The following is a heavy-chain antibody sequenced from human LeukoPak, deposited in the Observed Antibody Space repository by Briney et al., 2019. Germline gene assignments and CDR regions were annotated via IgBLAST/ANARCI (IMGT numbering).Heavy chain of an antibody. Sequence: SGTLSLTCAVSGGSISSSNWWSWVRQPPGKGLEWIGEIYHSGSTNYNPSLKSRVTISVDKSKNQFSLKLSSVTAADTAVYYCARVLTRGSGSYPAVDYWGQGTLVTVSS. CDR2: IYHSGST. V-gene: IGHV4-4*02. J-gene: IGHJ4*02. D-gene: IGHD3-10*01. CDR1: GGSISSSNW. CDR3: ARVLTRGSGSYPAVDY.